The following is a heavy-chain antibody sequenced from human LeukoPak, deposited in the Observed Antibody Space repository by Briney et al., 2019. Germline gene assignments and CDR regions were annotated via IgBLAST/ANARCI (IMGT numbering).Heavy chain of an antibody. CDR1: GGTFSSYA. CDR3: ARDVPYDSSGYPLGY. J-gene: IGHJ4*02. CDR2: IIPIFGTA. V-gene: IGHV1-69*05. Sequence: SVKVSCKASGGTFSSYAISWVRQAPGQGLEWMGRIIPIFGTANYAQKFQGRVAITTDESTSTAYMKLSSLRSEDTAVYYCARDVPYDSSGYPLGYWGQGTLVTVSS. D-gene: IGHD3-22*01.